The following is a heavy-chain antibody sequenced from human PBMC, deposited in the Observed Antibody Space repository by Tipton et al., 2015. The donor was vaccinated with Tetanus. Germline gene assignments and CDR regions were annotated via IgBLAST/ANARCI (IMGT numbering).Heavy chain of an antibody. CDR2: IYYSGSS. V-gene: IGHV4-39*07. Sequence: GLVKPSETLSLTCTVSGGSISGSSYYWGWIRQPPGKGLEWIGSIYYSGSSYYNPSLKSRVAISVDTSKNQFFLKVNSVTAADTTVYYCARDQGGGRVVRLNWFDPWGQGTLVTVSS. J-gene: IGHJ5*02. CDR1: GGSISGSSYY. D-gene: IGHD6-6*01. CDR3: ARDQGGGRVVRLNWFDP.